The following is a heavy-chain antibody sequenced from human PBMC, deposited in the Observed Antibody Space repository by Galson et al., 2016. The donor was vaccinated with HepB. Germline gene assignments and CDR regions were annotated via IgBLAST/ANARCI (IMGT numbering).Heavy chain of an antibody. V-gene: IGHV3-74*01. Sequence: SLRLSCAASGFTFNSYWMHWVRQAPGMGLVWVSRIDTGGSSTTYADSVKGRFTISRDNAKNTLYLQMTSLRAEDTAVYYCAREWFGDKTISDYWGQGTLVTVSS. CDR1: GFTFNSYW. J-gene: IGHJ4*02. D-gene: IGHD3-10*01. CDR2: IDTGGSST. CDR3: AREWFGDKTISDY.